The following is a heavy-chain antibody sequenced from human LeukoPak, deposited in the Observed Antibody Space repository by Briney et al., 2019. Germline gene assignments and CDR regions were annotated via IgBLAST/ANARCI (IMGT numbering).Heavy chain of an antibody. CDR1: GYTFTGYY. J-gene: IGHJ4*02. Sequence: ASVKVSCKASGYTFTGYYIHWVRQAPGQGLEWMGWINPNSGGPNYAQKFQGRVTMTRDTSISTAYMEMSRLRSDDAAVYYCARETGTYYFDYWGQGTLVTVSS. D-gene: IGHD1-1*01. V-gene: IGHV1-2*02. CDR2: INPNSGGP. CDR3: ARETGTYYFDY.